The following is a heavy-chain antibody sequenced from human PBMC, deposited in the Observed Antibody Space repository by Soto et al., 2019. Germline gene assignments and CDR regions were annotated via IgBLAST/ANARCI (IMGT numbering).Heavy chain of an antibody. CDR1: GGSISGYY. D-gene: IGHD3-22*01. V-gene: IGHV4-59*01. Sequence: ETRSLTCTVSGGSISGYYWSWIRQPPGKGLEWIGYIYYSGSTNYNPSLKSRVTISVDTSKNQFSLKLSSVTAADTAVYYCARYYYEIGAFDIWGQGTMVTVSS. CDR2: IYYSGST. CDR3: ARYYYEIGAFDI. J-gene: IGHJ3*02.